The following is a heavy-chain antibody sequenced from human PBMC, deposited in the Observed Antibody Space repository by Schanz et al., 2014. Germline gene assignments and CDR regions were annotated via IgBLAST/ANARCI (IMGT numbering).Heavy chain of an antibody. J-gene: IGHJ4*02. Sequence: EVQLVESGGGLVQPGGSLRLSCGGSGFTFSKYWMSWVRQAPGKGLEWVANIKQDGSEKYYVDAVKGRFTISRDNAKISMYLHMKSLRGDDTAVYYCARDNYYGSGSCAYWGQGTLVTVSS. CDR1: GFTFSKYW. D-gene: IGHD3-10*01. CDR3: ARDNYYGSGSCAY. V-gene: IGHV3-7*04. CDR2: IKQDGSEK.